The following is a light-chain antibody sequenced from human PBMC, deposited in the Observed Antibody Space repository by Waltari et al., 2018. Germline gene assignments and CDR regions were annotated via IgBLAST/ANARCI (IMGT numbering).Light chain of an antibody. CDR1: SSDVGGYNF. J-gene: IGLJ1*01. CDR3: SSYTSSDTPV. Sequence: QSALTQPASVSGSPGQSITISCTGTSSDVGGYNFVSWYQQHPVKAPKLMIYDVVNRPSGVSHRFSGSKSGNTASLTISGLQAEDEADYYCSSYTSSDTPVFGTGTKVTVV. CDR2: DVV. V-gene: IGLV2-14*01.